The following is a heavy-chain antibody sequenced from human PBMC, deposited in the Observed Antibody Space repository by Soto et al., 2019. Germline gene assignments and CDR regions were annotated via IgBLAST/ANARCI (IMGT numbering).Heavy chain of an antibody. D-gene: IGHD4-17*01. CDR1: GGTFSSYT. CDR3: ARGGHDYGDSGAFDI. V-gene: IGHV1-69*02. Sequence: QVQLVQSGAEAKKPGSSVKVSCKASGGTFSSYTISWVRQAPGQGLEWMGRIIPILGIANYAQKFQGRVTITADKSTSTAYMELSSLRSEDTAVYYCARGGHDYGDSGAFDIWGQGTMVTVSS. J-gene: IGHJ3*02. CDR2: IIPILGIA.